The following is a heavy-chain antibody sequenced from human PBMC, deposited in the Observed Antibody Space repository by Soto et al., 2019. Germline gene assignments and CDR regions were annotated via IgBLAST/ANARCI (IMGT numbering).Heavy chain of an antibody. CDR2: ISWNSGSI. CDR3: AKDIDAVNPYYYGMDV. CDR1: GLTFDDYA. V-gene: IGHV3-9*01. Sequence: PGGSLRLSCAASGLTFDDYAMHWVRQAPGKGLEWVSGISWNSGSIGYADSVKGRFTISRDNAKNSLYLQMNSLRAEDTALYYCAKDIDAVNPYYYGMDVWGQGTTVTVSS. J-gene: IGHJ6*02. D-gene: IGHD3-22*01.